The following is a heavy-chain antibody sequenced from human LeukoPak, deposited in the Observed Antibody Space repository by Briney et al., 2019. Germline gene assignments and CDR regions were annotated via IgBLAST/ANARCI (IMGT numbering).Heavy chain of an antibody. CDR3: ARELLNYDSSGYIDY. D-gene: IGHD3-22*01. Sequence: SQTLSLICAISGDSVSSKSGSWNWIRQSPTRGLEWLGRTYYRSKWFNDYAISVRSRITINPDTSKNQFSLKLSSVTAADTAVYYCARELLNYDSSGYIDYWGQGTLVTVSS. CDR1: GDSVSSKSGS. J-gene: IGHJ4*02. CDR2: TYYRSKWFN. V-gene: IGHV6-1*01.